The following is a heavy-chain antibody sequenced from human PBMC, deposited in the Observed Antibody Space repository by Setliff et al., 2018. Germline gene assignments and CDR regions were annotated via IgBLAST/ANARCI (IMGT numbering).Heavy chain of an antibody. J-gene: IGHJ4*02. D-gene: IGHD2-15*01. CDR2: IYHTGST. V-gene: IGHV4-39*02. CDR3: ATSGFCSSGSCYSFDD. Sequence: SETLSLTCSVSGDSITRSGYYWSWVRQPPGKGLEWIGEIYHTGSTNYNPSLKSRVTISVDTSKNRFSLNLTSVTAADTAVYFCATSGFCSSGSCYSFDDWGQGALVTVSS. CDR1: GDSITRSGYY.